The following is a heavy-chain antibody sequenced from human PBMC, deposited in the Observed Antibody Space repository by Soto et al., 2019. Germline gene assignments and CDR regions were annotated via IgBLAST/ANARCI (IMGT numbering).Heavy chain of an antibody. Sequence: EVQLVESGGGLVQPGGSLRLSCAASGFTFSSYWMHWVRQVPGKGLVWVSRINGDGSSASYADSVKGRFTSSRDNAKNTLYLQMNSRRAEDTAVYYCARPRYGGSGTAFDFWGQGTLVSVSS. CDR2: INGDGSSA. D-gene: IGHD2-15*01. V-gene: IGHV3-74*01. CDR1: GFTFSSYW. CDR3: ARPRYGGSGTAFDF. J-gene: IGHJ4*02.